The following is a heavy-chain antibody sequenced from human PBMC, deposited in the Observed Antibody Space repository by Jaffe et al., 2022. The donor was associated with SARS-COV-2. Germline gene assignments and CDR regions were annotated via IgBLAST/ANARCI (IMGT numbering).Heavy chain of an antibody. V-gene: IGHV3-30*18. D-gene: IGHD3-22*01. Sequence: QVQLVESGGGVVQPGRSLRLSCAASGFTFSSYGMHWVRQAPGKGLEWVAVISYDGSNKYYADSVKGRFTISRDNSKNTLYLQMNSLRAEDTAVYYCAKDQGLGYDEYYFDYWGQGTLVTVSS. CDR3: AKDQGLGYDEYYFDY. CDR1: GFTFSSYG. J-gene: IGHJ4*02. CDR2: ISYDGSNK.